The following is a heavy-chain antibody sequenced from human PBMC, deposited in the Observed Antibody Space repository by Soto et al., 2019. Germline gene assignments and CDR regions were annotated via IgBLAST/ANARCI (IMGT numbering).Heavy chain of an antibody. CDR2: IWYDGSNK. V-gene: IGHV3-33*01. D-gene: IGHD1-26*01. CDR3: AREAFQEPFFDY. CDR1: GFTFSSYG. Sequence: GGSLRLSCAASGFTFSSYGMHWARQAPGKGLEWVAVIWYDGSNKYYADSVKGRFTISRDNSKNTLYLQMNSLRAEDTAVYYCAREAFQEPFFDYWGQGTLVTVSS. J-gene: IGHJ4*02.